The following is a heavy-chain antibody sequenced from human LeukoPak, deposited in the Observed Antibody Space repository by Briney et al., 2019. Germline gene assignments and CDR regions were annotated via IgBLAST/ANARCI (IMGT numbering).Heavy chain of an antibody. CDR1: GFTYSSYC. CDR3: ARDCYSRNHSPVVSMDV. Sequence: GSSLTLTCALSGFTYSSYCMHWVRQPPGKGLEGVAVIWYDGSNKYHADSVKGRFTISRDNSKNTLYLQMNSLRAEDTAVYSCARDCYSRNHSPVVSMDVWGQGTTVTVSS. V-gene: IGHV3-33*01. D-gene: IGHD3-16*02. CDR2: IWYDGSNK. J-gene: IGHJ6*02.